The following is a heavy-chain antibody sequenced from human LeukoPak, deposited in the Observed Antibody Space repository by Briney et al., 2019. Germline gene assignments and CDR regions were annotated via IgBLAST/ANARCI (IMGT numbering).Heavy chain of an antibody. J-gene: IGHJ5*02. D-gene: IGHD3-10*01. V-gene: IGHV1-2*06. CDR3: ARGHPSLLWFGELSSWFDP. Sequence: ASVKVSCKASGYTFTGYYMHWVRQAPGQGLEWMGRINPNSGGTNYAQKFQGRVTMTRDTSIRTAYMELSRLRSDDTAVYYCARGHPSLLWFGELSSWFDPWGQGTLVTVSS. CDR2: INPNSGGT. CDR1: GYTFTGYY.